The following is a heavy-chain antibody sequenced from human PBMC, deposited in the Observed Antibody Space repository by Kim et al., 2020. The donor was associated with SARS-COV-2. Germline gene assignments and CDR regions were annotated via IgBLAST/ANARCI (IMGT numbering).Heavy chain of an antibody. J-gene: IGHJ4*02. V-gene: IGHV3-74*01. CDR2: VKGDGSHP. CDR3: ASGSFDYGSGRANDH. Sequence: GGSLRLSCTVSGFTFSNYWMHWVRQAPGKGLVWVSRVKGDGSHPNYADSVKGRFTISRDNAKNTLYLQMSSLRAEDTAMYYCASGSFDYGSGRANDHWGQGTLVTVSS. CDR1: GFTFSNYW. D-gene: IGHD3-10*01.